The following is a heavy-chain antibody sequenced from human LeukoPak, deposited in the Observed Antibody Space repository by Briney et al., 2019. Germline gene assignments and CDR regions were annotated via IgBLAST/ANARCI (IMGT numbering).Heavy chain of an antibody. V-gene: IGHV4-61*02. D-gene: IGHD3-3*01. CDR2: IYTSGST. CDR3: AREAEWLFDY. J-gene: IGHJ4*02. CDR1: GGSISSGSYY. Sequence: PAETLSLTCTVSGGSISSGSYYWSWIRQPAGKGLEWIGRIYTSGSTNYNPSLKSRVTISVDTSKNQFSLKLSSVTAADTAVYYCAREAEWLFDYWGQGTLVTVSS.